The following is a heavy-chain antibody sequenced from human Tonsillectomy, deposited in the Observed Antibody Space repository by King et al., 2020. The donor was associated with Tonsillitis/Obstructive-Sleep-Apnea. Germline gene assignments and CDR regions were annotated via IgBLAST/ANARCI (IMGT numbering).Heavy chain of an antibody. CDR3: ARDQCGFGS. Sequence: VQLVESGGGLVQPGGSLRLSCAASGFTFSTYWMSWVRQAPGKGLEWVTNIKEDGSEEYYVDSVKGRFTISRDNAKNSLYLQMNSLTAEDTAVYYCARDQCGFGSWGLGTLVIVSS. D-gene: IGHD3-16*01. J-gene: IGHJ5*02. CDR1: GFTFSTYW. CDR2: IKEDGSEE. V-gene: IGHV3-7*01.